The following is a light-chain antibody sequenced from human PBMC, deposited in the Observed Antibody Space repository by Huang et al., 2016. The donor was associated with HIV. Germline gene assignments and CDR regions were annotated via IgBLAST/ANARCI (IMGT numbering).Light chain of an antibody. CDR3: QQTYSTPCT. CDR2: AAS. CDR1: QTIRGGY. J-gene: IGKJ2*02. Sequence: DIQMTQSPSSLSASVGDRVTITCRASQTIRGGYMNWYQQRPAKAPKLLIYAASSLQSGVPSRFSGSGSGTDYILTVSSLQAEDFATYYCQQTYSTPCTFGQGTKLEI. V-gene: IGKV1-39*01.